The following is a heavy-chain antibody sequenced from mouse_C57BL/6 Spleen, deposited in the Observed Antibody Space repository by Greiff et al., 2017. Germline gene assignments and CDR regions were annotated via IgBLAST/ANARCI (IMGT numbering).Heavy chain of an antibody. CDR2: INPNYGTT. V-gene: IGHV1-39*01. CDR1: GYSFTDYN. D-gene: IGHD1-1*01. Sequence: EVKLMESGPELVKPGASVKISCKASGYSFTDYNMNWVKQSNGKSLEWIGVINPNYGTTSYNQKFKGKATLTVDQSSSTAYMQLNSLTSEDSAVYCCARSPYYYGSSYWAMDYWGQGTSATVSS. J-gene: IGHJ4*01. CDR3: ARSPYYYGSSYWAMDY.